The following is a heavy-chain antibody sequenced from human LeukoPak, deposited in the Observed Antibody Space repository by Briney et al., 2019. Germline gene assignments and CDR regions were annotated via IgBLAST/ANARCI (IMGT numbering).Heavy chain of an antibody. V-gene: IGHV4-59*12. Sequence: PSETLSLTCTVSGGSFSTYYWIWIRQPPGKGLEWIGYIYYSGSTNYNPSLTSRVTISVDTTKNQFSLKLSSVTAADTAVYYCARWSSSGWYEGAFDIWGQGTMVTVSS. J-gene: IGHJ3*02. CDR3: ARWSSSGWYEGAFDI. CDR1: GGSFSTYY. CDR2: IYYSGST. D-gene: IGHD6-19*01.